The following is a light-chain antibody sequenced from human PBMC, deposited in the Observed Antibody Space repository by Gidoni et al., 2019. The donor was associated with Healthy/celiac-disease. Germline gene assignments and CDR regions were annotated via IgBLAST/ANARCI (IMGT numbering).Light chain of an antibody. V-gene: IGKV1-6*01. Sequence: AIQLPQSPSSLSASVGDRVTITCRASQGIRNDLGWYQQKPGKAPKLLIYAASSLQSGVPSRFSGSGSGTDFTLTISSLQPEDFATYYCLQDYNYPWTFGQGTKVEIK. J-gene: IGKJ1*01. CDR1: QGIRND. CDR2: AAS. CDR3: LQDYNYPWT.